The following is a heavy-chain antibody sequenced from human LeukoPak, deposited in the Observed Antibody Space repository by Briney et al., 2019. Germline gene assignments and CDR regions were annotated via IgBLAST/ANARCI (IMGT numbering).Heavy chain of an antibody. J-gene: IGHJ4*03. D-gene: IGHD5-24*01. Sequence: SETLSLTCAVYGGSFSRYYWSWIRQSPGKGLEWIAEIDHCGVTNYNPSVKSRVTISVDTSKNQFSLKVRSLSAADTAVYYCARGATISETGYFDFWGQGTLVTVSS. V-gene: IGHV4-34*01. CDR2: IDHCGVT. CDR3: ARGATISETGYFDF. CDR1: GGSFSRYY.